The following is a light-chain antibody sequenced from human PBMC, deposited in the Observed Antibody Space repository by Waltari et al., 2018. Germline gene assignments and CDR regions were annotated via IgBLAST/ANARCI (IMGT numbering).Light chain of an antibody. CDR3: AAWDNNLRGLV. V-gene: IGLV1-47*02. J-gene: IGLJ6*01. CDR2: YNN. CDR1: RSNIGTNS. Sequence: QSVLTQPPSASEAARKSVTISCSGRRSNIGTNSVSRYQQLPGTAPKLLIYYNNQRVSGVSDRFSGSKSGTSASLAISGLQTEDEADYYCAAWDNNLRGLVFGGGTKLTVL.